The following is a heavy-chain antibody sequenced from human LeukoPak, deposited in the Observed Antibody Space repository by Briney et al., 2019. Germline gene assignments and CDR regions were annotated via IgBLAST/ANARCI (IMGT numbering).Heavy chain of an antibody. D-gene: IGHD5-12*01. Sequence: SETLSLTCAVYGGPFSGYYWSWIRQPPGKGLEWIGEINHSGSTNYNPSLKSRVTISVDTSKNQFSLKLSSVTAADTAVYYCARGYSGYANWFDPWGQGTLVTVSS. CDR2: INHSGST. CDR3: ARGYSGYANWFDP. V-gene: IGHV4-34*01. CDR1: GGPFSGYY. J-gene: IGHJ5*02.